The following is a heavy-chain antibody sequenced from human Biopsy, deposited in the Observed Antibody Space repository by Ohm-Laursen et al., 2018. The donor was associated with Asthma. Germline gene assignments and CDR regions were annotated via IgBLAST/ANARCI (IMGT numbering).Heavy chain of an antibody. V-gene: IGHV4-59*01. J-gene: IGHJ4*02. CDR3: ARDFVDSAMDYFDY. CDR2: ISYSGST. Sequence: GTLSLTCTVSGGSISTYYWSWIRQPPGKGLEWIGYISYSGSTNYNPSLKSRVTISVDTSKNQFSLKLSSVTAADTAVYYCARDFVDSAMDYFDYWGQGTLVTVSS. D-gene: IGHD5-18*01. CDR1: GGSISTYY.